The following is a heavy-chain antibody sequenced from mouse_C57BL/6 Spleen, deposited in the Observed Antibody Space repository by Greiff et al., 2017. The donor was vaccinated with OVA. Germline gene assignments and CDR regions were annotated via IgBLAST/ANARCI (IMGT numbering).Heavy chain of an antibody. CDR2: IYPRDGST. J-gene: IGHJ4*01. D-gene: IGHD1-1*01. Sequence: QVQLQQSGPELVKPGASVKLSCKASGYTFTSYDINWVKQRPGQGLEWIGWIYPRDGSTKYNDKFKGKATLTVDTSSSTAYMELHSLTSEDSAADFCARLTTVDAMDYWGQGTTVTVSS. V-gene: IGHV1-85*01. CDR1: GYTFTSYD. CDR3: ARLTTVDAMDY.